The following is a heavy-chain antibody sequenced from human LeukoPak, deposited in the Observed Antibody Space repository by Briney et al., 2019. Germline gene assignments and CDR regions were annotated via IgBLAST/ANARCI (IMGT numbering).Heavy chain of an antibody. V-gene: IGHV1-69*01. CDR2: IIPIFGTA. D-gene: IGHD4-17*01. CDR3: ARDIRGVTTVTNYFDY. CDR1: GGTFSSYA. J-gene: IGHJ4*02. Sequence: GASVKVSCKVSGGTFSSYAISWVRQAPGQGLEWMGGIIPIFGTANYAQKFQGRVTITADESTSTAYMELSSLRSEDTAVYYCARDIRGVTTVTNYFDYWGQGTLVTVSS.